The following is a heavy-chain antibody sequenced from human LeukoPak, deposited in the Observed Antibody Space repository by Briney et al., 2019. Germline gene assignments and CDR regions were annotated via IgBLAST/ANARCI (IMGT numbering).Heavy chain of an antibody. D-gene: IGHD3-10*01. Sequence: PSQTLSHTCTVSGGSISSGDYYWSWIRQPPGKGLEWIGYIYYSGSTYYNPSLKSRVTISVDTSKNQFSLKLSSVTAADTAVYYCAGVPVGLLWFGELSEVFYFDYWGQGTLVTVSS. CDR2: IYYSGST. CDR1: GGSISSGDYY. J-gene: IGHJ4*02. CDR3: AGVPVGLLWFGELSEVFYFDY. V-gene: IGHV4-30-4*08.